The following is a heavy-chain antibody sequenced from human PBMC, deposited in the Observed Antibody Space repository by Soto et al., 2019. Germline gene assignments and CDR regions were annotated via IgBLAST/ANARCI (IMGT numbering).Heavy chain of an antibody. CDR2: IRSKAYGGTT. D-gene: IGHD1-1*01. CDR3: TRGPGNLGYYYYYMDV. CDR1: GFTFGDYA. V-gene: IGHV3-49*03. Sequence: PGGSLRLSCTASGFTFGDYAMSWFRQAPGKGLEWVGFIRSKAYGGTTEYAASVKGRFTISRDDSKSIAYLQMNSLKTEDTAVYYCTRGPGNLGYYYYYMDVWGKGTTVTVSS. J-gene: IGHJ6*03.